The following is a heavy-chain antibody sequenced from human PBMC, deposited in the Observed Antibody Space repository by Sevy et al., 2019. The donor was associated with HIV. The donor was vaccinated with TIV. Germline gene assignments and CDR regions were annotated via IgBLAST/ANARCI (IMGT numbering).Heavy chain of an antibody. Sequence: GGYLRLSCAASGFTFSHYDMHWVRQAPGKGLEWVAVISHDGNYKKYADSVRDRLTISRDNFKNTLYLQMNSLRVEDTALYFCSRLFSCGGDCYYLDYWGQGALVTVSS. D-gene: IGHD2-21*02. CDR1: GFTFSHYD. CDR3: SRLFSCGGDCYYLDY. V-gene: IGHV3-30-3*01. CDR2: ISHDGNYK. J-gene: IGHJ4*02.